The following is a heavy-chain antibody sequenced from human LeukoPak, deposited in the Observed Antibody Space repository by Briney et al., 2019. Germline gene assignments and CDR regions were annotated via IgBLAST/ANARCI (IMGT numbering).Heavy chain of an antibody. CDR1: GFTFSTSA. J-gene: IGHJ4*02. CDR3: ARDLFGSIDY. D-gene: IGHD3-10*01. V-gene: IGHV3-30-3*01. CDR2: TPYDEIHK. Sequence: GRSLRLPCVASGFTFSTSAMHWVRQAPGKGLEWVAVTPYDEIHKFYAESVKGRFTTSRDNSKNTLYLQMNSLRPEDTAVYYCARDLFGSIDYWGQGILVTVSS.